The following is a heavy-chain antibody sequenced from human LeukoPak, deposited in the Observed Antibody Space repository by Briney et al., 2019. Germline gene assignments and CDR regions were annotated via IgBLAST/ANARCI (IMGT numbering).Heavy chain of an antibody. Sequence: ASVKVSCKASGYTFTSYDINWVRQAPGQGLEWMGWINPNSGGTNYAQKFQGRVTMTRDTSISTAYMELSRLRSDDTAVYYCARDMETYSSSSPWFDPWGQGTLVTVSS. D-gene: IGHD6-6*01. CDR1: GYTFTSYD. J-gene: IGHJ5*02. CDR2: INPNSGGT. V-gene: IGHV1-2*02. CDR3: ARDMETYSSSSPWFDP.